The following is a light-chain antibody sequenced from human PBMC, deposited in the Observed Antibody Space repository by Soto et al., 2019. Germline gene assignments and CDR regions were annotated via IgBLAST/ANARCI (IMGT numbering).Light chain of an antibody. CDR2: GNS. Sequence: QAVVTQPPSVSGAPGQRVTISCTGSSSNIGAGYDVNWYQQLPGTAPKVLIYGNSNRPSGVPDRFSGSKSGASAFLAITGLQAEDEADYYCQSYDSSLSTSVFGGGTQLTVL. CDR1: SSNIGAGYD. J-gene: IGLJ2*01. CDR3: QSYDSSLSTSV. V-gene: IGLV1-40*03.